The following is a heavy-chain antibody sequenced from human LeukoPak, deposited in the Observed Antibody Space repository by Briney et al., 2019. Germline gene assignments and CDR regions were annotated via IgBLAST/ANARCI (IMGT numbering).Heavy chain of an antibody. CDR1: GFTFRNFA. J-gene: IGHJ4*02. D-gene: IGHD3-16*02. CDR3: AKSPIATSSYRDYFDY. CDR2: ISGSGGSGGST. Sequence: PGGSLRLSCAASGFTFRNFAMGWVRQAPGKGLEWVSCISGSGGSGGSTYYADSVKGRFTISRDNSKNTMFLHMNSLRAEDTAVYYCAKSPIATSSYRDYFDYWGQGTRVTVSS. V-gene: IGHV3-23*01.